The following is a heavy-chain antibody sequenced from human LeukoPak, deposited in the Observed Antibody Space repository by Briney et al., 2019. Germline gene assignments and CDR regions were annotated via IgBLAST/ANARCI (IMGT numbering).Heavy chain of an antibody. Sequence: ASVKVSCKASGGTFSSYAISWERQAPGQGLEWMGRIIPILGIANYAQKFQGRVTITADKSTSTAYMELSSLRSEDTAVYYCATSGGNSHDAFDIWGQGTMVTVTS. J-gene: IGHJ3*02. CDR2: IIPILGIA. CDR1: GGTFSSYA. V-gene: IGHV1-69*04. D-gene: IGHD4-23*01. CDR3: ATSGGNSHDAFDI.